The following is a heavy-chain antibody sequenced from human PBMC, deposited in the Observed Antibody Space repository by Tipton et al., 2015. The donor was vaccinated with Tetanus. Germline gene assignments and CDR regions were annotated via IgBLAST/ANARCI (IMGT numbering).Heavy chain of an antibody. D-gene: IGHD2-8*01. Sequence: QLVQSGAEVKKPGASVKVSCKASGYTFTGYYMHWVRQATGQGLEWMGWINPNSGGTNYAQKFQGRVTMTRDTSISTAYMELSRLRSDDTAVYYCAWCMLYDNNWFDPWGQGTLVTVSS. J-gene: IGHJ5*02. V-gene: IGHV1-2*02. CDR3: AWCMLYDNNWFDP. CDR1: GYTFTGYY. CDR2: INPNSGGT.